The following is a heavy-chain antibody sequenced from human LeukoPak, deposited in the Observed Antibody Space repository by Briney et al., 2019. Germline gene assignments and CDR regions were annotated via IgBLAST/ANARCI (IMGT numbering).Heavy chain of an antibody. V-gene: IGHV3-9*01. CDR1: GFIFDDYA. CDR3: AKDSKDSDFWSGYYPGYMDV. CDR2: ISWNSGSI. Sequence: GGSLRLSCAASGFIFDDYAMHWVRQAPGKGLEWVSGISWNSGSIGYADSVKGRFTISRDNAKNSLYLQMNSLRAEDTALYYCAKDSKDSDFWSGYYPGYMDVWGKGTTVTVSS. J-gene: IGHJ6*03. D-gene: IGHD3-3*01.